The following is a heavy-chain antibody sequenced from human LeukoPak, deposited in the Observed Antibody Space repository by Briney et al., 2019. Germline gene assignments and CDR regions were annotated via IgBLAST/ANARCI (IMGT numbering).Heavy chain of an antibody. CDR3: ARGMSGYYGMDV. V-gene: IGHV3-7*04. CDR2: IKQDGSET. J-gene: IGHJ6*02. CDR1: GFTFSNYW. Sequence: GGSLRLSCAASGFTFSNYWMNWVRQAPGKGLECLANIKQDGSETYYADSVKGRFTISRDNAKNSLYLRMNSLRAEDTAVYYCARGMSGYYGMDVWGQGTTVTVSS.